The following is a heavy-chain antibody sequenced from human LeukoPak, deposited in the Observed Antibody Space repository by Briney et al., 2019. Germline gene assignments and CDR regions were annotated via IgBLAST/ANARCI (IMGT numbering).Heavy chain of an antibody. CDR1: GFSFRTTY. J-gene: IGHJ3*02. CDR2: VYTGGGT. Sequence: PGGSLRLSCVVSGFSFRTTYMSWVRGAPGKAPEWVSVVYTGGGTDHADSVKGRFTISRDNAKRSVYLQMNSLGVEDTAVYYCARDIHSVAFDIWGQGTMVTVSS. CDR3: ARDIHSVAFDI. V-gene: IGHV3-53*01.